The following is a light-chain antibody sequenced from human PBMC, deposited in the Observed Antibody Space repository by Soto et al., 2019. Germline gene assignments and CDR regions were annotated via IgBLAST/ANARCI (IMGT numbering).Light chain of an antibody. CDR1: NIGSKS. Sequence: SYELTQPPSVSVAPGQTARITCGGHNIGSKSVHWYQQKPGQAPVLVVYDDSDRPSGIPERFSGSNSGNTATLTISRVEAGDEADYYCQVWYSSSDPPYVFGTGTKLTVL. CDR2: DDS. V-gene: IGLV3-21*02. CDR3: QVWYSSSDPPYV. J-gene: IGLJ1*01.